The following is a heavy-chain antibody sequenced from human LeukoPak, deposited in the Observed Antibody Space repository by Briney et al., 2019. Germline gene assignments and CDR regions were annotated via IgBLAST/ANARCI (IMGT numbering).Heavy chain of an antibody. Sequence: PSETLSLTCTVSGGSISSGGYYWSWIRQHPGKGLAWIGYIYYSGSTYYNPSLKSRVTISVDTSKNQFSLKLSSVTAADTAVYYCARVITGTSNFDYWGQGTLVTVSS. CDR3: ARVITGTSNFDY. V-gene: IGHV4-31*03. D-gene: IGHD1-20*01. CDR1: GGSISSGGYY. CDR2: IYYSGST. J-gene: IGHJ4*02.